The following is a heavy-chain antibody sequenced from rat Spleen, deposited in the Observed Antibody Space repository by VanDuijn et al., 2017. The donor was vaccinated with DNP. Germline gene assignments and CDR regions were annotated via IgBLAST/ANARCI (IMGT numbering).Heavy chain of an antibody. V-gene: IGHV5S10*01. CDR2: IIYDDSRT. CDR1: GFSFSDYN. J-gene: IGHJ2*01. D-gene: IGHD1-11*01. Sequence: EVQLVESGGGLVQPGRSLKLSCAASGFSFSDYNMAWVRQAPKKGLEWVATIIYDDSRTYYRDSVKGRFTISRNNAKSALYLQMDSLRSEDTATYYCTTTEALFDYWGQGVMVTVSS. CDR3: TTTEALFDY.